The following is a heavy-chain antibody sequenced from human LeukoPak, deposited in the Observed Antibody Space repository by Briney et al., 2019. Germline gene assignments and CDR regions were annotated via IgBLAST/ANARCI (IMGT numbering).Heavy chain of an antibody. CDR3: ARGPSIAARPFPFDY. CDR2: INHSGST. D-gene: IGHD6-6*01. J-gene: IGHJ4*02. CDR1: GGSFSGYY. V-gene: IGHV4-34*01. Sequence: SETLSLTCAVYGGSFSGYYWSWIRQPPGKGLEWIGEINHSGSTNYNPSLESRVTISVDTSKNQFSLKLSSVTAADTAVYYCARGPSIAARPFPFDYWGQGTLVTVSS.